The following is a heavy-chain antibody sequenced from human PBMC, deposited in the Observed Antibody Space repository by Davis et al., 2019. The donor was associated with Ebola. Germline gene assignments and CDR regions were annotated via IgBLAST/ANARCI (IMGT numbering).Heavy chain of an antibody. CDR1: GGTFSSYA. CDR2: IIPIFGTA. J-gene: IGHJ6*02. V-gene: IGHV1-69*13. D-gene: IGHD4-17*01. Sequence: SVKVSCKASGGTFSSYAISWVRQAPGQGLEWMGGIIPIFGTANYAQKFQGRVTITADESTSTAYMELSSLRSEDTALYYCAREQRRTTGWGYYYYGMDVWGQGTTVTVSS. CDR3: AREQRRTTGWGYYYYGMDV.